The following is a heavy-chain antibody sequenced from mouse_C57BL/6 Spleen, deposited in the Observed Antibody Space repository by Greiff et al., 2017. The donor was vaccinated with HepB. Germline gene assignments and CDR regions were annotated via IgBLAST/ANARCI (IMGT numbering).Heavy chain of an antibody. Sequence: VKLQQPGAELVKPGASVKLSCKASGYTFTSYWMHWVKQRPGQGLEWIGMIHPNSGSTNYNEKFKSKATLTVDKSSSTAYMQLSSLTSEDSAVYYCARHDYAWFAYWGQGTLVTVSA. CDR1: GYTFTSYW. D-gene: IGHD2-4*01. J-gene: IGHJ3*01. V-gene: IGHV1-64*01. CDR3: ARHDYAWFAY. CDR2: IHPNSGST.